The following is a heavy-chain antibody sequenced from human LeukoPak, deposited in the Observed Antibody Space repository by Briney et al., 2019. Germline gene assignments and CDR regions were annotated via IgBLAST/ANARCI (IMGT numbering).Heavy chain of an antibody. Sequence: GGSLRLSCAASGFTFSSYSMNWVRQAPGKALEWVSSISSSSSYIYYADSVKGRFTISRDIAKNSLYLQMNSLRAEDTAVYYCARDLDSSGYYQYYFDYWGQGTLVTVSS. V-gene: IGHV3-21*01. CDR1: GFTFSSYS. D-gene: IGHD3-22*01. J-gene: IGHJ4*02. CDR3: ARDLDSSGYYQYYFDY. CDR2: ISSSSSYI.